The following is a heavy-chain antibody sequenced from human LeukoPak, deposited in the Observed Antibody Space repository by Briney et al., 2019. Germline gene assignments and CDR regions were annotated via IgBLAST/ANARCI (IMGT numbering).Heavy chain of an antibody. CDR1: GYTLTNYA. Sequence: ASVKVSCKASGYTLTNYALNWVRQAPGQGLEWMGWISAYNGNTNYAQKLQGRVTMTTDTSTSTAYMELRSLRSDDTAVYYCARGRLWDAFDIWGQGTMVTVSS. CDR3: ARGRLWDAFDI. D-gene: IGHD2-21*01. V-gene: IGHV1-18*01. CDR2: ISAYNGNT. J-gene: IGHJ3*02.